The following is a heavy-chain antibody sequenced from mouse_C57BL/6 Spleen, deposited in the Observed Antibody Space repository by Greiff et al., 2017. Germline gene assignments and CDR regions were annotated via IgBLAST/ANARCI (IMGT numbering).Heavy chain of an antibody. CDR2: IHPNSGST. J-gene: IGHJ2*01. V-gene: IGHV1-64*01. D-gene: IGHD2-3*01. Sequence: QVQLKQPGAELVKPGASVKLSCKASGYTFTSYWMHWVKQRPGQGLEWIGMIHPNSGSTNYNEKFKSKATLTVDKSSSTAYMQLSSLTSEDSAVYYCARGTDGYSYYFDYWGQGTTLTVSS. CDR1: GYTFTSYW. CDR3: ARGTDGYSYYFDY.